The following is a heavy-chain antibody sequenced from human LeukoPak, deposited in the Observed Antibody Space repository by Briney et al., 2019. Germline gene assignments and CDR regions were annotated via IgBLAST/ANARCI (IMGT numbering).Heavy chain of an antibody. CDR1: GFNFPIYT. D-gene: IGHD6-19*01. J-gene: IGHJ4*02. Sequence: GGSLRPSCAASGFNFPIYTMNWVRQAPGKGLEWVSIINYNGRNTYYADSVEGRFTISRDNSKNMVYLQMNSLRAEDTAIYYCAKDGHCPDSICPTDIAVAGYVDSWGQGTLVTVSS. V-gene: IGHV3-23*01. CDR3: AKDGHCPDSICPTDIAVAGYVDS. CDR2: INYNGRNT.